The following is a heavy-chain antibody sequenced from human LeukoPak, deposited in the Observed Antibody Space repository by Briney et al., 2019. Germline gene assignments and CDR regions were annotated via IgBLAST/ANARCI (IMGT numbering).Heavy chain of an antibody. Sequence: PGGSLRLSCEASGFTFNSHWMSWVRQAPGKGLEWVANINQAGSDKYYVDSAKGRFTISRDNAKNSLFLQMNSLRGDDTAVYYCARDGVAPGIYFDYWGQGTLVTVSS. CDR2: INQAGSDK. D-gene: IGHD2-2*01. CDR3: ARDGVAPGIYFDY. CDR1: GFTFNSHW. V-gene: IGHV3-7*05. J-gene: IGHJ4*02.